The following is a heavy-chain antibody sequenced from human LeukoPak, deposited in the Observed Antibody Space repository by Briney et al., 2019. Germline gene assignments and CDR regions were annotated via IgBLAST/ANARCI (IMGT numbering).Heavy chain of an antibody. J-gene: IGHJ3*01. CDR2: IYSNGDT. CDR3: TSRGFRLPLDAFDV. V-gene: IGHV4-39*01. CDR1: GGPITRSAYY. Sequence: PSETLSLTCTVSGGPITRSAYYWVWVRQSPGRGLEWFGSIYSNGDTYYNPSFESRVTIAIETSKNQFSLKMTSVTAADTAAYYCTSRGFRLPLDAFDVWGQGTRVAASS. D-gene: IGHD5-24*01.